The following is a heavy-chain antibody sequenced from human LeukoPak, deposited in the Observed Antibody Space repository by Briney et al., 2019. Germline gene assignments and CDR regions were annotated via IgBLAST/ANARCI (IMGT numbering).Heavy chain of an antibody. J-gene: IGHJ4*02. Sequence: SQTLSLTCAVSGGSISSGGYSWSWIRQPPGKGLEWIGYIYHSGSTYYNPSLKSRVTISVDRSKNQFSLKLSSVTAADTAVYYCARIFRGYFDYWGQGTLVTVSS. CDR1: GGSISSGGYS. D-gene: IGHD3-9*01. CDR2: IYHSGST. V-gene: IGHV4-30-2*01. CDR3: ARIFRGYFDY.